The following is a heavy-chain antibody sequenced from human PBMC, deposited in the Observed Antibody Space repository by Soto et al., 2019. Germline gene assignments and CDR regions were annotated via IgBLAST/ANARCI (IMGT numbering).Heavy chain of an antibody. Sequence: GGSLRLSCAASGFTFRSFTMNWVRQAPGKGLEWVSTISSNSPYIYYTDALRGRFTISRDNAKNSLHLQMNSLRAEDTAVYYCTRDASRDSSARGWFDPWGPGTLVTV. J-gene: IGHJ5*02. CDR3: TRDASRDSSARGWFDP. CDR2: ISSNSPYI. D-gene: IGHD6-13*01. CDR1: GFTFRSFT. V-gene: IGHV3-21*01.